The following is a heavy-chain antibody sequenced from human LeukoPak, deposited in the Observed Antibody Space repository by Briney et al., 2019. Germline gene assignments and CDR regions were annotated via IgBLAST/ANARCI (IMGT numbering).Heavy chain of an antibody. D-gene: IGHD3-9*01. CDR1: GYSFTSFW. V-gene: IGHV5-51*01. Sequence: LGESLKISCKGSGYSFTSFWIGWARQLPGKGLEWMGIIYPGDLDTRYSPSFQGQVTISADKSISTAYLQWSSLKAADTAMYYCARQGSDWRSFDSWGQGTLVTVSS. CDR3: ARQGSDWRSFDS. CDR2: IYPGDLDT. J-gene: IGHJ4*02.